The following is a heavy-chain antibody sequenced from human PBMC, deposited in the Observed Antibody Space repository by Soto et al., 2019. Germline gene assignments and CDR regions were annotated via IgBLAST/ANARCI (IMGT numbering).Heavy chain of an antibody. CDR3: ARGHIRGGLLWFGELLSYYFDY. CDR2: IYYSGST. CDR1: GGSISSGDYY. J-gene: IGHJ4*02. V-gene: IGHV4-30-4*01. D-gene: IGHD3-10*01. Sequence: QVQLQESGPGLVKPSQTLSLTCTVSGGSISSGDYYWSWIRQPPGKGLEWIGYIYYSGSTYYNPSLKSPVTISVDTSKNQFSLKLSSVTAADTAVYYCARGHIRGGLLWFGELLSYYFDYWGQGTLVTVSS.